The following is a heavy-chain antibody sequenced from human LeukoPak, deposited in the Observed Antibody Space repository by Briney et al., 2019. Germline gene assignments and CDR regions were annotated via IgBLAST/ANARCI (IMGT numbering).Heavy chain of an antibody. J-gene: IGHJ6*03. V-gene: IGHV3-21*01. CDR1: GFTFSTYS. Sequence: GGSLRLSCAASGFTFSTYSMNWARQAPGKGLEWVSSITSTSSYIYYADSVKGRFTISRDNAKNSLYLLMNSLRAEDTAVYYCARDPYSGSYGDYYYYYMDVWGKGTTVTIFS. CDR2: ITSTSSYI. D-gene: IGHD1-26*01. CDR3: ARDPYSGSYGDYYYYYMDV.